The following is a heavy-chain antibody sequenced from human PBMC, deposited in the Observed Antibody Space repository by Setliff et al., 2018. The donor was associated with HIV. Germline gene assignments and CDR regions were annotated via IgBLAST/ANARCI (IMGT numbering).Heavy chain of an antibody. V-gene: IGHV4-59*12. Sequence: PSETLSLTCTVSGGSISSYYWSWIRQPPGKGLEWIGYIYYSGSTNYNPSLKSRVTISVDTSKNQCSLKLKSLTAADTAVYYCARVSAGKDYYDSSTYYDHDVCDIGGQGTGVTGSS. D-gene: IGHD3-22*01. CDR3: ARVSAGKDYYDSSTYYDHDVCDI. J-gene: IGHJ3*02. CDR1: GGSISSYY. CDR2: IYYSGST.